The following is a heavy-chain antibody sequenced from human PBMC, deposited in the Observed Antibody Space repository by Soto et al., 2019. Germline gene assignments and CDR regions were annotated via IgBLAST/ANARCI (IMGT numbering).Heavy chain of an antibody. V-gene: IGHV1-69*01. CDR2: IIPIFGTA. Sequence: QVQLVQSGAEVKKPGSSVKVSCKASGGTFSSYAISWVRQAPGQGLEWMGGIIPIFGTANYAQKFQGRVTITADESTSTAYMELSRLRSEYTAVYYCASHGEFYNWFDPWGQGTLVTVSS. CDR3: ASHGEFYNWFDP. CDR1: GGTFSSYA. J-gene: IGHJ5*02. D-gene: IGHD3-10*01.